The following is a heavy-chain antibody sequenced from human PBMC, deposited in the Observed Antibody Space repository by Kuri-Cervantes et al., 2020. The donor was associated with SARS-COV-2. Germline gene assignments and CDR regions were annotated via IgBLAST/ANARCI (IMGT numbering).Heavy chain of an antibody. CDR2: IYYSGST. V-gene: IGHV4-59*08. D-gene: IGHD6-13*01. Sequence: ESLKISCTVSGGSISSYYWSWIRQPPGKGLEWIGYIYYSGSTNYNPSLKSRVTISVDTSKNQFSLKLSSVTAADTAVYYCARDGYSSSWYPFDYWGQGTLVTVSS. J-gene: IGHJ4*02. CDR1: GGSISSYY. CDR3: ARDGYSSSWYPFDY.